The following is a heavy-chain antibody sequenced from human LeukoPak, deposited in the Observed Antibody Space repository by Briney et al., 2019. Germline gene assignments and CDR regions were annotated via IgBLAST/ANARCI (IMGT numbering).Heavy chain of an antibody. D-gene: IGHD1-26*01. Sequence: ASVKVSCKASGFTFTGYYMHWVRQAPGQGLEWMGWINPNSGGTNYAQKFQGRVTMTRDTSISTAYMELSRLRSDDTAVYYCARGYYVGTYYYYYYMDVWGKGTTVTVSS. CDR1: GFTFTGYY. J-gene: IGHJ6*03. V-gene: IGHV1-2*02. CDR3: ARGYYVGTYYYYYYMDV. CDR2: INPNSGGT.